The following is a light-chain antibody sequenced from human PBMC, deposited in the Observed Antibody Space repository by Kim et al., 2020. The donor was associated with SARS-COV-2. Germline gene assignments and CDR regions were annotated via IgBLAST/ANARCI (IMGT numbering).Light chain of an antibody. CDR3: QQRSNWIT. Sequence: SLSPGEKATLSCRASQSVRSSLAWYQQKPGQAPRLLIYDASNRATGIPARFSGSGSGTDFTLTISSLEPEDFAIYYCQQRSNWITFGQGTRLEIK. J-gene: IGKJ5*01. V-gene: IGKV3-11*01. CDR1: QSVRSS. CDR2: DAS.